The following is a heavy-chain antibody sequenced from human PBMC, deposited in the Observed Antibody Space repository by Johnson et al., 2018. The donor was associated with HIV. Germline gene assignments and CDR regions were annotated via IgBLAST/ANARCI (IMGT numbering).Heavy chain of an antibody. CDR3: ARVAPAHDAFDI. CDR1: GFRFSTYA. Sequence: QVQLVESGGGVVQPGTSLRLSCAASGFRFSTYALHWVRQTPGKGLEWVSVISDDGNNIYYADSVKGRFTISRDNSKNTLYLQMNSLRAEDTAVYYCARVAPAHDAFDIWGQGTMVTVSS. CDR2: ISDDGNNI. V-gene: IGHV3-30*01. J-gene: IGHJ3*02. D-gene: IGHD2-2*01.